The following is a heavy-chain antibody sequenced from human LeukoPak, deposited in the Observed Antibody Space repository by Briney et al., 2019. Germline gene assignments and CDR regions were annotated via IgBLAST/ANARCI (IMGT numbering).Heavy chain of an antibody. CDR3: ARDRGYCSGDSCYSGPYFYYYMDV. D-gene: IGHD2-15*01. CDR2: INAYNGDT. J-gene: IGHJ6*03. V-gene: IGHV1-18*01. Sequence: ASVKVSCKASGYTFISYGISWVRQAPGQALDWMGWINAYNGDTNYAQKFQGRVTMTADTSTSTAYMDLRSLRSDDTAVFYCARDRGYCSGDSCYSGPYFYYYMDVWGKGTTVTVSS. CDR1: GYTFISYG.